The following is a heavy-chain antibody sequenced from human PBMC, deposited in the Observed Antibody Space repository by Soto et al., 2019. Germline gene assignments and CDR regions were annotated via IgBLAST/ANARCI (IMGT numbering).Heavy chain of an antibody. V-gene: IGHV4-59*01. J-gene: IGHJ4*02. Sequence: SETLSLTCAVSGGSISSYYWSWIRQPPGKGLEWIGYIYYSGSTNYNPSLKSRVTISVDTSKNQFSLKLTSVTAADTAVYYCARYRYTSGWWTTPFDYWGQGTLVTVSS. CDR1: GGSISSYY. CDR2: IYYSGST. D-gene: IGHD6-19*01. CDR3: ARYRYTSGWWTTPFDY.